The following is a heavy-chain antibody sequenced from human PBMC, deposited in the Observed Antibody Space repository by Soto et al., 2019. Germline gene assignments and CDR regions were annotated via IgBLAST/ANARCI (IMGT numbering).Heavy chain of an antibody. Sequence: EVQLLESGGDLRQPGGSVRLSCAASGFSFSSYSMSWVRHVPGKGLQWVSGMSATGGSTYYADTVKGRFTTSRDNSRKTMYLQMNSLRADDTAVYYCAKSWGDTWQESAFDIWGLGTMVTVSA. J-gene: IGHJ3*02. V-gene: IGHV3-23*01. D-gene: IGHD5-18*01. CDR3: AKSWGDTWQESAFDI. CDR2: MSATGGST. CDR1: GFSFSSYS.